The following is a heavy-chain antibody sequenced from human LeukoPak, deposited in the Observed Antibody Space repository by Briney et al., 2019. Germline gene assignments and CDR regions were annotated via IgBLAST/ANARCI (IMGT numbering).Heavy chain of an antibody. CDR1: GFSFSSYA. J-gene: IGHJ4*02. D-gene: IGHD1-1*01. CDR3: AKGRGDWNDVASDY. CDR2: ISGGGGST. V-gene: IGHV3-23*01. Sequence: SGGSLRLSCAACGFSFSSYAMSWVRQAPGKGLEWVSVISGGGGSTYYADSVKGRFTISRDNSKNTLYLQMNSLRAEDTAVYYCAKGRGDWNDVASDYWGQGTLVTVSS.